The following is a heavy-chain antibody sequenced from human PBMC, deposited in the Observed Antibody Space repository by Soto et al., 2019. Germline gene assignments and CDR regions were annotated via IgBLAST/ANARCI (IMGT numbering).Heavy chain of an antibody. CDR3: AGDPASHYNDSHPSSYP. J-gene: IGHJ5*02. Sequence: QVQLVQSGAEVKKPGSSVKVSCKASGGTFSTYTITWVRQAPGQGLEWMGRIIPIIGIINYAQKFQGRVTITADKFTGTASLELTRLRSDATAVYYCAGDPASHYNDSHPSSYPWGQGTLVTVSS. V-gene: IGHV1-69*08. D-gene: IGHD3-22*01. CDR1: GGTFSTYT. CDR2: IIPIIGII.